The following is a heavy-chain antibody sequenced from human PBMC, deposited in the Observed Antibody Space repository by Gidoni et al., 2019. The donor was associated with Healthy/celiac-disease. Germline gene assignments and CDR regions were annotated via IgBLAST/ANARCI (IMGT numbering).Heavy chain of an antibody. CDR1: GFTFSSYW. CDR2: IKQDGSEK. V-gene: IGHV3-7*01. D-gene: IGHD3-3*01. Sequence: EVQLVESGGGLVQPGGSLRLSCAASGFTFSSYWMSWVRQAPGKGLEWVANIKQDGSEKYYVDSVKGRFTISRDNDKNSLYLQMNSLRAEDTAVYYCARETYDFWSDAFDIWGQGTMVTVSS. J-gene: IGHJ3*02. CDR3: ARETYDFWSDAFDI.